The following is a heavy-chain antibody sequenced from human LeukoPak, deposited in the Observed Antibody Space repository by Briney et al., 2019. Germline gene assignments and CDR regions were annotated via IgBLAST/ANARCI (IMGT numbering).Heavy chain of an antibody. CDR1: GYTFTSYA. CDR2: INAGNGNT. V-gene: IGHV1-3*03. CDR3: ARDGYGLHYYYYMDV. Sequence: ASVKVSCKASGYTFTSYAMHWVRQAPGQRLEWMGWINAGNGNTKYSQEFQGRVTITRDTSASTAYMELSSLRSEDMAVYYCARDGYGLHYYYYMDVWGKGTTVTVSS. J-gene: IGHJ6*03. D-gene: IGHD5-18*01.